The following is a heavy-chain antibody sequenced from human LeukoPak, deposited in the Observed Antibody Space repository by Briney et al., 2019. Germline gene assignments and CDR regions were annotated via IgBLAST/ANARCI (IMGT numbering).Heavy chain of an antibody. CDR1: GFTFSSYA. D-gene: IGHD6-13*01. CDR2: ISYDGSNK. CDR3: ARGRYSSSWNGGFDY. Sequence: PGRSLRLSCAASGFTFSSYAMHWVRQAPGKGLEWVAVISYDGSNKYYADSVKGRFTISRDNSKNTLYLQMNSLRAEDTAVYYCARGRYSSSWNGGFDYWGQGTLVTVSS. V-gene: IGHV3-30-3*01. J-gene: IGHJ4*02.